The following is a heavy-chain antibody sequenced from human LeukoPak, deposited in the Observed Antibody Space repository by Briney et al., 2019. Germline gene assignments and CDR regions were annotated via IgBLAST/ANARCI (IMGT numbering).Heavy chain of an antibody. J-gene: IGHJ4*02. CDR3: AKDAGETGSIDY. CDR2: ISWDGGST. D-gene: IGHD3-10*01. CDR1: GFTFDDYA. V-gene: IGHV3-43D*04. Sequence: SGGSLRLSCAASGFTFDDYAMHWVRQALGKGLEWVSLISWDGGSTYYADSVRGRFTISRDNSKDSLYLQMNSLRAEDTALYYCAKDAGETGSIDYWGQGTLVTVSS.